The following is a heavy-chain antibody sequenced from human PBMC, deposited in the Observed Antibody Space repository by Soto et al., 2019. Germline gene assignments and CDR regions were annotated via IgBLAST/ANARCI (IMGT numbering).Heavy chain of an antibody. J-gene: IGHJ4*02. Sequence: ASVKGACKAAGYTLTSYAVRWVRQAPGQRLEWMGWINAGNGNTKYSQKFQGRVTITRDTSASTAYMELSSLRSEDTAVYYCAREGDYAFDYWGQGTLVTVSS. CDR1: GYTLTSYA. D-gene: IGHD4-17*01. V-gene: IGHV1-3*01. CDR2: INAGNGNT. CDR3: AREGDYAFDY.